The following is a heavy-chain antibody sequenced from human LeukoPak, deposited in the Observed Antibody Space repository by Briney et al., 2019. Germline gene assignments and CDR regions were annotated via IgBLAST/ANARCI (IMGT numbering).Heavy chain of an antibody. CDR1: GFTFINNS. CDR3: ARDFRAIAALYYFDY. Sequence: GVPLKLSFPASGFTFINNSRNWGGKAPGKGRGWLYPISSSSSYIYYADSVKGRFTISRDNAKISLYLQMNSLRAEDTAVYYCARDFRAIAALYYFDYWGQGTLVTVSS. V-gene: IGHV3-21*01. J-gene: IGHJ4*02. D-gene: IGHD6-6*01. CDR2: ISSSSSYI.